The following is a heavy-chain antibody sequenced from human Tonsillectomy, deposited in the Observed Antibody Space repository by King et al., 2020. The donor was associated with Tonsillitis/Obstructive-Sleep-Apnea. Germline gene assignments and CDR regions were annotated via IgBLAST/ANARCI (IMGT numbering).Heavy chain of an antibody. CDR1: GGSLSEDF. CDR3: ARRLTLVAPSFHYYMDV. Sequence: VQLQQWGAGLLKPSETLSLTCAVSGGSLSEDFWSWTRQPPGKGLEWLGEINHSGSTNYNASLRSRVTISVDASKNQFSLRLTSVTAADTAVYFCARRLTLVAPSFHYYMDVWGKGTPVTVSS. V-gene: IGHV4-34*01. J-gene: IGHJ6*03. D-gene: IGHD4/OR15-4a*01. CDR2: INHSGST.